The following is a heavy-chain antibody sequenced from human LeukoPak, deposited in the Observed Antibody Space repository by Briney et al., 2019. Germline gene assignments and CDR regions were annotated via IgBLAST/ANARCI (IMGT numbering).Heavy chain of an antibody. Sequence: PGGSLRLSCAASGFTFSSYAMHWVRQAPGKGLEWVAVISYDGSNKYYADSVKSRFTISRDNSKNTLYLQMNSLRAEDTAVYYCAKDLPPVGATTLYYYYGMDVWGQGTTVTVSS. J-gene: IGHJ6*02. CDR2: ISYDGSNK. V-gene: IGHV3-30-3*01. D-gene: IGHD1-26*01. CDR3: AKDLPPVGATTLYYYYGMDV. CDR1: GFTFSSYA.